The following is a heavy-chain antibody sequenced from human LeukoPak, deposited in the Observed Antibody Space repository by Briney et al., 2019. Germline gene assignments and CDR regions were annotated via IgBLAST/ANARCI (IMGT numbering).Heavy chain of an antibody. V-gene: IGHV4-34*01. CDR2: INHSRST. CDR1: GGSFSGYY. CDR3: ARVLRYFDWSLDY. D-gene: IGHD3-9*01. Sequence: SETLSLTCAVYGGSFSGYYWNWIRQPPGKGLEWIGEINHSRSTNYNPSLKSRVTISVDTSKNQFSLKLSSVTAADTAVYYCARVLRYFDWSLDYWGQGTLVTVSS. J-gene: IGHJ4*02.